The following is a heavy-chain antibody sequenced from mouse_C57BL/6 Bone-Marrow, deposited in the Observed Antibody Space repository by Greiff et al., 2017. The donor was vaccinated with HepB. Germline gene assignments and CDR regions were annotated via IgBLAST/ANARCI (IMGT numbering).Heavy chain of an antibody. Sequence: EVQWVESGGDLVKPGGSLKLSCAASGFTFSSYGMSWVRQTPDKRLEWVATISSGGSYTYYPDSVKGRFTISRDNAKNTLYLQMSSLKSEDTAMYYCARQYYGSPNYFDYWGQGTTLTVSS. V-gene: IGHV5-6*01. D-gene: IGHD1-1*01. CDR1: GFTFSSYG. CDR3: ARQYYGSPNYFDY. J-gene: IGHJ2*01. CDR2: ISSGGSYT.